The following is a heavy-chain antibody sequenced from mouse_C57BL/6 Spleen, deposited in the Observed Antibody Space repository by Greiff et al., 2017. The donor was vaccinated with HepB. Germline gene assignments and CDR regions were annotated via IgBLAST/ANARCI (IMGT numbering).Heavy chain of an antibody. J-gene: IGHJ2*01. CDR3: ARATVVAFDY. Sequence: QVQLQQSGAELVRPGTSVKVSCKVSGNAFTNYLIEWVKQRHGQGLEWIGVINPGSGGTNYNEKFKGKATLTADKSSSAAYMQLSSLTSEDSAVFFCARATVVAFDYWGQGTTLTVSS. CDR2: INPGSGGT. D-gene: IGHD1-1*01. CDR1: GNAFTNYL. V-gene: IGHV1-54*01.